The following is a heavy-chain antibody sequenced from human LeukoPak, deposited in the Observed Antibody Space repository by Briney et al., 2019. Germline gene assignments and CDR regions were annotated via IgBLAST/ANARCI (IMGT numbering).Heavy chain of an antibody. Sequence: GGSLRLSCEASGFTFKLSAMNWVRQAPGKGLEWVSSITGFGTDTYYADSVKGRFTVSGDNSKSTLYLQMNSLRAEDTAVYYCARDRGPYVAIGNNWLDPWGQGTLVTVSS. V-gene: IGHV3-23*01. CDR1: GFTFKLSA. CDR3: ARDRGPYVAIGNNWLDP. CDR2: ITGFGTDT. D-gene: IGHD3-10*02. J-gene: IGHJ5*02.